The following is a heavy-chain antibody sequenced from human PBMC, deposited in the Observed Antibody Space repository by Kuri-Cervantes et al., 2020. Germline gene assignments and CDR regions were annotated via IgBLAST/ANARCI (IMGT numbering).Heavy chain of an antibody. Sequence: GGSLRLSCAASGFTFSSYGMHWVRQAPGKGLEWVAVIWYDGSNKYYADSVKGRFTISRDNSKNTLYLQMNSLRAEDTAVYYCAKDLSSSWTFDYWGQGTLVTVSS. CDR3: AKDLSSSWTFDY. D-gene: IGHD6-13*01. CDR1: GFTFSSYG. V-gene: IGHV3-33*06. CDR2: IWYDGSNK. J-gene: IGHJ4*02.